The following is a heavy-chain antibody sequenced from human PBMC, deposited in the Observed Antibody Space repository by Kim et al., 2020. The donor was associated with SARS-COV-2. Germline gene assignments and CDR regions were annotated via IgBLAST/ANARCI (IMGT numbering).Heavy chain of an antibody. V-gene: IGHV3-30*18. CDR3: AKLATGIVVVSAPLSGAVSS. CDR1: GFTFRKYG. CDR2: VSYDGSDK. J-gene: IGHJ3*01. Sequence: GGSLRLSCAASGFTFRKYGIHWVRQAPGKGLEWVAIVSYDGSDKYYADSVRGRFTVSRDNSKNTLSLQMNSLRPEDTAVYYCAKLATGIVVVSAPLSGAVSSWRHGTMVT. D-gene: IGHD2-2*01.